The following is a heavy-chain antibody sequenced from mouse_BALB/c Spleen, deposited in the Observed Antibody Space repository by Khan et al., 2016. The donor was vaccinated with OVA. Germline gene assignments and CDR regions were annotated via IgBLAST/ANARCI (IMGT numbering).Heavy chain of an antibody. V-gene: IGHV3-6*02. CDR3: ARGGSSGPAWFTY. CDR1: GYSITNGYF. D-gene: IGHD3-1*01. Sequence: EVQLQESGPGLVKPSQSLSLTCSVTGYSITNGYFWNWIRQFPGNNLEWMGYIRYDGNTNYNPSLKNRISITHDTSKNQFFLNLNSVTPEDTATYYCARGGSSGPAWFTYWGQGTLGTVSA. J-gene: IGHJ3*01. CDR2: IRYDGNT.